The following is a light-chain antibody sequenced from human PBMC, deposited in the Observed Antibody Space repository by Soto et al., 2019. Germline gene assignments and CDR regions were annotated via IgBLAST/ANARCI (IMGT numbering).Light chain of an antibody. Sequence: DIQLTQSPSFLSASVGDRVTVTCRASQGIGTYLVWYQQKSGKAPTVLIYASSTLQTGVPSRFSGSGSGTDFSLTISSLHPEDVATYYCQQVDSYPRTFGQGTKVDI. J-gene: IGKJ1*01. V-gene: IGKV1-9*01. CDR2: ASS. CDR3: QQVDSYPRT. CDR1: QGIGTY.